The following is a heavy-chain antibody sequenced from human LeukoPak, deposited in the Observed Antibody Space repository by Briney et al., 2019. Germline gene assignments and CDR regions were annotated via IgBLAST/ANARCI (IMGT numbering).Heavy chain of an antibody. CDR2: ISAYNGNT. J-gene: IGHJ6*02. D-gene: IGHD3-9*01. Sequence: ASVKVSCKASGYTFTSYGISWVRQAPGQGLEWMGWISAYNGNTNYAQKLQGRVTMTTDTSTSTAYMELRSLRSDDTAVYYCARDKQQTIRYFDWLSPSMDVWGQGTTVTVSS. CDR3: ARDKQQTIRYFDWLSPSMDV. CDR1: GYTFTSYG. V-gene: IGHV1-18*01.